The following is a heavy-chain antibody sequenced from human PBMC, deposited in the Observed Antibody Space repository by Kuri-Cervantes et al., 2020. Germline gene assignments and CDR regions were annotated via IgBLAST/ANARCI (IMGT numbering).Heavy chain of an antibody. CDR3: ARNSGWVFDP. Sequence: GGSLRLSCAASGFTFSSYAMHWVRQAPGKGLEWVAVISYDGSNKYYADSVKGRFTISRDNSKNTLYLQMNSLRAEDTAVYYCARNSGWVFDPWGQGTLVTVSS. CDR2: ISYDGSNK. J-gene: IGHJ5*02. CDR1: GFTFSSYA. D-gene: IGHD3-10*01. V-gene: IGHV3-30-3*01.